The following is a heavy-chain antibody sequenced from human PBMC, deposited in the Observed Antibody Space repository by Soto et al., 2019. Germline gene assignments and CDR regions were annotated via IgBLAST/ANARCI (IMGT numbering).Heavy chain of an antibody. V-gene: IGHV1-69*13. CDR1: GGTFSSYA. Sequence: SVKVSCKASGGTFSSYAISCVRQAPGQGLEWMGGIIPIFGTANYAQKFQGRVTITADESTSTAYMELSSLRSEDTAMYYCARDIGIAAAGRYYYYGMDVWGQGTTVTVSS. J-gene: IGHJ6*02. CDR3: ARDIGIAAAGRYYYYGMDV. CDR2: IIPIFGTA. D-gene: IGHD6-13*01.